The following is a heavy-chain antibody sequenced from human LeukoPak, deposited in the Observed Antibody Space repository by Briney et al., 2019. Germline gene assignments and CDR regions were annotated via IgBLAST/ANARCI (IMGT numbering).Heavy chain of an antibody. J-gene: IGHJ3*02. V-gene: IGHV3-23*01. Sequence: PGGSLRLSCAAPGFTFSSYAMSWVRQAPGKGLEWVSAISGSGGSTYYADSVKGRFTISRDNSKNTLYLQMNSLRAEDTAVYYCARENPYDYVWGSYSDAFDIWGQGTMVTVSS. CDR3: ARENPYDYVWGSYSDAFDI. D-gene: IGHD3-16*01. CDR1: GFTFSSYA. CDR2: ISGSGGST.